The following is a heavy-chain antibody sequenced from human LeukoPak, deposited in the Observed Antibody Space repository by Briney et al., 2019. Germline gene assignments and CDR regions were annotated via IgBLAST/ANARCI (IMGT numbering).Heavy chain of an antibody. D-gene: IGHD3-10*02. Sequence: PGGSLRLSCAASGFTFTNYWMTWVRQAPGKGLGWVANIMKDGGDKYYVDSVKGRFTISRDNAKNSVYLQMNSLRAEDTAVYYCVRDRDYYVFDLWGQGTLVTVSS. CDR3: VRDRDYYVFDL. CDR2: IMKDGGDK. V-gene: IGHV3-7*01. CDR1: GFTFTNYW. J-gene: IGHJ4*02.